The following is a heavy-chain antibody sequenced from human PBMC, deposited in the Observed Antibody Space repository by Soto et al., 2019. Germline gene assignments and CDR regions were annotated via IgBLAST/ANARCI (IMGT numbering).Heavy chain of an antibody. J-gene: IGHJ4*02. V-gene: IGHV1-18*01. Sequence: APVKVSCKASGYTLTRYGISWVRQAPGQGLEWMGYISGYNGKIKDSQKFQGRVTMTTDTAANTAHMELRGLTSDNTAVYYCARGSAYATPWSLYQWGQGTLFTVSS. CDR3: ARGSAYATPWSLYQ. CDR1: GYTLTRYG. CDR2: ISGYNGKI. D-gene: IGHD1-26*01.